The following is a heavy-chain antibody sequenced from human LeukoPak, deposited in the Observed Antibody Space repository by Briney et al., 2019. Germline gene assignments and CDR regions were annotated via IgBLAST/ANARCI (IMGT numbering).Heavy chain of an antibody. D-gene: IGHD3-9*01. Sequence: ASVKVSCKASGYSFTAFYIHWVRQAPGQGLEWMGWIHPRSGDTSYAQKFQGRVTMARDTSISTVYMDLSSLGSDDTAVYYCATDLGYFDWLLTDSWGQGSLVTVSS. CDR3: ATDLGYFDWLLTDS. J-gene: IGHJ4*02. CDR2: IHPRSGDT. V-gene: IGHV1-2*02. CDR1: GYSFTAFY.